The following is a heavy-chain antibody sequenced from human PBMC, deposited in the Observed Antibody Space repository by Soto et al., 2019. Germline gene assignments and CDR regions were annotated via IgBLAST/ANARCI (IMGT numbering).Heavy chain of an antibody. V-gene: IGHV3-9*01. CDR2: ISWNSGSI. J-gene: IGHJ5*02. D-gene: IGHD6-13*01. CDR3: AKAVTIAALPFGFDP. Sequence: PGGSLRLSCAASGFTFDDYAMHWVRQAPGKGLEWVSGISWNSGSIGYADSVKGRFTISRDNAKNSLYLQMSSLRAEDTALYYCAKAVTIAALPFGFDPWGQGTLVTVSS. CDR1: GFTFDDYA.